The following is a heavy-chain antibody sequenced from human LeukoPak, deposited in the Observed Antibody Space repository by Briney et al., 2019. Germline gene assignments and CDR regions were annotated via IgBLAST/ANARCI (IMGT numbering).Heavy chain of an antibody. D-gene: IGHD3-22*01. J-gene: IGHJ5*02. CDR1: GGSISSYYW. CDR3: AHSYDSSGYYSNWFDP. CDR2: IYWDDDK. Sequence: TLSLTCTVSGGSISSYYWSWIRQPPGKALEWLALIYWDDDKRYSPSLKSRLTITKDTSKNQVVLTMTNMDPVDTATYYCAHSYDSSGYYSNWFDPWGQGTLVTVSS. V-gene: IGHV2-5*08.